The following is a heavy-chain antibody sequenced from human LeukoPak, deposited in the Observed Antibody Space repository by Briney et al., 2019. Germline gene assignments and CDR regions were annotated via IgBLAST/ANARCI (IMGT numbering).Heavy chain of an antibody. J-gene: IGHJ4*02. CDR2: INEDGGEE. CDR1: GFIFSAYW. CDR3: ARDGIAARPVDY. V-gene: IGHV3-7*01. Sequence: GGSLRLSCVGSGFIFSAYWMAWVRQAPGKGPEWVANINEDGGEERYVDSVRGRFTISRDNTKNSLSLQMNSLRDEDTAVYYCARDGIAARPVDYWGQGTLVTVSS. D-gene: IGHD6-6*01.